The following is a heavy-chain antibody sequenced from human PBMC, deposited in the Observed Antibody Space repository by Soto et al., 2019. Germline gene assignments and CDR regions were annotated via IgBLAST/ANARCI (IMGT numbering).Heavy chain of an antibody. CDR1: GFSFGSYA. CDR2: TTGRGDDT. V-gene: IGHV3-23*01. J-gene: IGHJ4*02. CDR3: VRQANYNSGSFDN. D-gene: IGHD3-10*01. Sequence: SLRLSCAASGFSFGSYAMSWVRQAPGKGLEWVSTTTGRGDDTYYVDAVKGRFTISRDNSKNTHYLQMNTLRAEDTAIYYCVRQANYNSGSFDNWGQGTLVTVSS.